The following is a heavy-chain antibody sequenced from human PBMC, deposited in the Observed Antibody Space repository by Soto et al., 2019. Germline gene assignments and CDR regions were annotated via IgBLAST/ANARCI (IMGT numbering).Heavy chain of an antibody. V-gene: IGHV1-69*18. Sequence: QVHVVQSGAEVKRPGSSVKVSCKASGGTFSLYSIGWVRQAAGQGLEWMGRTISIFGSSISAQKFQHRVSMTADSSTGTAYMELKNLTSEDTGVYFCVAYCSGGTCSGPPYGLDVWGRGTTVIVSS. D-gene: IGHD2-15*01. CDR3: VAYCSGGTCSGPPYGLDV. CDR1: GGTFSLYS. CDR2: TISIFGSS. J-gene: IGHJ6*02.